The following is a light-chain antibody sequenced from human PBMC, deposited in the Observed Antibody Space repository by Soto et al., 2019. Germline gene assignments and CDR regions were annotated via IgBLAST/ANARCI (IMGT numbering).Light chain of an antibody. J-gene: IGLJ3*02. V-gene: IGLV2-8*01. Sequence: QSALTQPPSASGSPGQSVTISCTGTSSDVGGYNYVSWYQQHPGKAPKLMISEVSKRPSGVPDRFSGSKSGSTASLTVSGLQAEDEADYYCSSYAGSNNWVFGGGTKVTVL. CDR2: EVS. CDR3: SSYAGSNNWV. CDR1: SSDVGGYNY.